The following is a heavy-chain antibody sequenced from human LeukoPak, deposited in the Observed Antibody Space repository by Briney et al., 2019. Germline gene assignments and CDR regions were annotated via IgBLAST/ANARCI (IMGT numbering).Heavy chain of an antibody. V-gene: IGHV3-7*01. CDR2: IKQDGSQK. Sequence: GGSLRLSCAASGFTFSSYWMSWVRQAPGKGLEWVANIKQDGSQKYYVDSVKGRFTISRDNAKNSLYLQMNSLRAEDTAVYFRARDSHDAFDIWGQGTMVTVSS. J-gene: IGHJ3*02. CDR1: GFTFSSYW. CDR3: ARDSHDAFDI.